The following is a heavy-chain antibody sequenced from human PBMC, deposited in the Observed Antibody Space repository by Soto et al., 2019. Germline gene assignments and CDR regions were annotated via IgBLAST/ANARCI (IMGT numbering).Heavy chain of an antibody. V-gene: IGHV5-51*01. CDR1: GYSFAIYW. J-gene: IGHJ6*02. D-gene: IGHD1-26*01. Sequence: PGESLKISCKGSGYSFAIYWIAWVRQIPGKGLEWMGIIFPGDSDTKYSPSFQGQVTISVDKSISTAYLQWSSLKASDTAMYYCARPSTQWAPYYYYGMDVWGQGTTVTVSS. CDR2: IFPGDSDT. CDR3: ARPSTQWAPYYYYGMDV.